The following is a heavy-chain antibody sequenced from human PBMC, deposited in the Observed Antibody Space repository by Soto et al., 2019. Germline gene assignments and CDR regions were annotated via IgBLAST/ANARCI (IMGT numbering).Heavy chain of an antibody. D-gene: IGHD6-19*01. CDR3: AKGGYSSGWYRAFDM. J-gene: IGHJ3*02. CDR1: GFSFSNYV. Sequence: VQLLESGGGLVQPGGSLRLSCAASGFSFSNYVMSWVRQAPGKGLEWVSSISGSGGSTYYTDSVKGLFTISRDNSKNTLYVQMSSLRAEDTAIYYCAKGGYSSGWYRAFDMWGQGTMVTVIS. V-gene: IGHV3-23*01. CDR2: ISGSGGST.